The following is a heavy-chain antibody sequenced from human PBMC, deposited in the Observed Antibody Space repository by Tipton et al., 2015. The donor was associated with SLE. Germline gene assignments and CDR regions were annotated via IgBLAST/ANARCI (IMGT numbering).Heavy chain of an antibody. CDR1: GFTFNSAW. CDR2: VTSGGTI. V-gene: IGHV3-15*01. Sequence: SLRLSCDASGFTFNSAWMSWVRQAPGKGLEWVGRVTSGGTIEYAAPVKGRFTVSRDDSKNTLYLQMNSLRPEDTAVYYCAKDQTAASYAFDMWGQGTMVTVSS. J-gene: IGHJ3*02. CDR3: AKDQTAASYAFDM. D-gene: IGHD6-25*01.